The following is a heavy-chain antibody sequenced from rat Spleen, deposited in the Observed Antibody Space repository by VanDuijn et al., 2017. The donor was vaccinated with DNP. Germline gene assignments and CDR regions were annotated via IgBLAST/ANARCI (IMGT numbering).Heavy chain of an antibody. CDR1: GFTFSSFP. Sequence: EVQLVESGGGSVQPGRSMKLSCAASGFTFSSFPMAWVRQAPTKGLYWVATIINTGDSTYYRDSVKGRFTISRDNGESSLYLQMNSLWSEDTATYYCTRGSSLPGYLDYWGQGVLVTVSS. D-gene: IGHD1-4*01. V-gene: IGHV5-46*01. CDR2: IINTGDST. J-gene: IGHJ2*01. CDR3: TRGSSLPGYLDY.